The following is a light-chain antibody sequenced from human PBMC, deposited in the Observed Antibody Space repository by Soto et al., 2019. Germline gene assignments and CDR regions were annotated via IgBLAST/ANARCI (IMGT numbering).Light chain of an antibody. V-gene: IGLV2-11*01. CDR2: DVS. Sequence: QSALAQPRSVSGSPGQSVTISCTGTSSDVGGYNYVSWYQQYPGKAPKLMIYDVSKRPSGVPDRFSGSKSGDTASLIISGLQAEDEGDYYCSSYTSSSTLVFGGGTKLTVL. J-gene: IGLJ2*01. CDR3: SSYTSSSTLV. CDR1: SSDVGGYNY.